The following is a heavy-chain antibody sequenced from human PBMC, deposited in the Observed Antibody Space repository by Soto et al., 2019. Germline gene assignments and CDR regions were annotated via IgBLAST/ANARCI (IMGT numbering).Heavy chain of an antibody. CDR2: IYYSGST. CDR3: ARLRFLEWLFDP. CDR1: GGSISSYY. J-gene: IGHJ5*02. D-gene: IGHD3-3*01. Sequence: SETLSLTCTVSGGSISSYYWSWIRQPPGKGLEWIGYIYYSGSTNYNPSLKSRVTISVDTSKNQFSLKLSSVTAADTAVYYCARLRFLEWLFDPWGQGTLVTVSS. V-gene: IGHV4-59*08.